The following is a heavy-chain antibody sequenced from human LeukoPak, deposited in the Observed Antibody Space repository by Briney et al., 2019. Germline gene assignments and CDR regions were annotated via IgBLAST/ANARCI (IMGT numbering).Heavy chain of an antibody. Sequence: SETLSLTCAVYGGSFSGYYWSWIRQPPGKGLEWIGEINHSGSTNYNPSLKSRVTISVDTSKNQFSLKLSSVTAADTAVYYCARSILPDYYGSGSDDNWFDPWGQGTLVTVSS. V-gene: IGHV4-34*01. CDR2: INHSGST. D-gene: IGHD3-10*01. CDR1: GGSFSGYY. J-gene: IGHJ5*02. CDR3: ARSILPDYYGSGSDDNWFDP.